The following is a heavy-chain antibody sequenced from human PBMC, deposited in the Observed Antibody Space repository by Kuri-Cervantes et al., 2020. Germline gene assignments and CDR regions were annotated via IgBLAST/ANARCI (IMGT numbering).Heavy chain of an antibody. CDR1: GGSISSSNW. D-gene: IGHD2-15*01. V-gene: IGHV4-4*02. CDR2: IYHSGST. Sequence: SCAVSGGSISSSNWWSWVRQPPGKGLEWIGEIYHSGSTNYNPSLKSRVTISVDTSKNQFSLKLSSVTAADTAVYYCARHWAVVAATSWFDPWGQGTLVTVSS. J-gene: IGHJ5*02. CDR3: ARHWAVVAATSWFDP.